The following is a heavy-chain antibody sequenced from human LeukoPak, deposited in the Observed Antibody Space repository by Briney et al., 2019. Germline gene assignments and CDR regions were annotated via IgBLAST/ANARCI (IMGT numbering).Heavy chain of an antibody. Sequence: ASVKVSCKASGYTFTSYGISWVRQAPGQGLEWMGWISAYNGNTNYAQKLQGRVTMTTDTSTSTAYMELRSLRSDDTAVYYCALGDSGYDPSLSNAFDIWGQGTMVTVSS. J-gene: IGHJ3*02. D-gene: IGHD5-12*01. CDR1: GYTFTSYG. V-gene: IGHV1-18*01. CDR3: ALGDSGYDPSLSNAFDI. CDR2: ISAYNGNT.